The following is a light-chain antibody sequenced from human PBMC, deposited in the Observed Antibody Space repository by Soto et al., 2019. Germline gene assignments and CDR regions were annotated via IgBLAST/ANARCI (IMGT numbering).Light chain of an antibody. CDR3: AAWDDSLNAVV. V-gene: IGLV1-36*01. CDR1: SSNIGNNA. J-gene: IGLJ2*01. CDR2: YDD. Sequence: QAVVTQPPSVSEAPRQRVTISCSGSSSNIGNNAVNWYQQLQGKAPKLLIYYDDLLPSGVSDRFSGSKSGTSASLAISGLQAEDEADYYCAAWDDSLNAVVFGGGTKVTVL.